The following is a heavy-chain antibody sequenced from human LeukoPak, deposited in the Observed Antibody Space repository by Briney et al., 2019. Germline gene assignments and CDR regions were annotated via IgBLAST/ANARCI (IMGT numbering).Heavy chain of an antibody. CDR1: GGTFSSYA. J-gene: IGHJ4*02. D-gene: IGHD1-26*01. CDR2: IIPILGIA. Sequence: SVTVSCKASGGTFSSYAISWVRQAPGQGLEWMGRIIPILGIANYAQKFQGRVTITADKSTSTAYMELSSLRSEDTAVYYCVSIVGATDRFDYWGQGTLVTVSS. V-gene: IGHV1-69*04. CDR3: VSIVGATDRFDY.